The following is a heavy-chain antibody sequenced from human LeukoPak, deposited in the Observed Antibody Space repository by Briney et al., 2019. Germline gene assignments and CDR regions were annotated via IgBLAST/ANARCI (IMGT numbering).Heavy chain of an antibody. Sequence: SGTLSLTCTVSGGSISSYYWSWIRQPPGKGLEWTGYIYYSGSTNYNPSLKSRVTISVDTSKNQFSLKLSSVTAADTAVYYCARVVLPPGGAFDIWGQGTMVTVSS. J-gene: IGHJ3*02. CDR1: GGSISSYY. CDR2: IYYSGST. V-gene: IGHV4-59*01. CDR3: ARVVLPPGGAFDI. D-gene: IGHD2/OR15-2a*01.